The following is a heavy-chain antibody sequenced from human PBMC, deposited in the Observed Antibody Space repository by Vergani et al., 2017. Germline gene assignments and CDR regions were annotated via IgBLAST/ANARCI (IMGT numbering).Heavy chain of an antibody. CDR1: GGTYSSYA. D-gene: IGHD1-26*01. Sequence: QVQLVQSGAEVKKPGSSVKVSCKASGGTYSSYAISWVRQAPGQGLEWMGGIIPIFGTANYAQKFQGRVTITADESTSTAYMELSSLRSEDTAVYYCARDTGSSPAYYYYGMDVWGQGTTVTVSS. CDR2: IIPIFGTA. CDR3: ARDTGSSPAYYYYGMDV. J-gene: IGHJ6*02. V-gene: IGHV1-69*01.